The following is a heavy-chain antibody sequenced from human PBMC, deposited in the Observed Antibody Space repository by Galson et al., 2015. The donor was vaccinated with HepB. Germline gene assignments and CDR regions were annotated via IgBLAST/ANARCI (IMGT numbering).Heavy chain of an antibody. V-gene: IGHV3-33*01. D-gene: IGHD5-18*01. Sequence: SLRLSCAASGFTFSSYGMHWVRQAPGKGLEWVAVIWYDGSNKYYADSVKGRFTISRDNSKNTLYLQMNSLRAEDTAVYYCARDGLRGDTAMVLGVSGYYYYGMDVWGQGTTVTVSS. J-gene: IGHJ6*02. CDR2: IWYDGSNK. CDR1: GFTFSSYG. CDR3: ARDGLRGDTAMVLGVSGYYYYGMDV.